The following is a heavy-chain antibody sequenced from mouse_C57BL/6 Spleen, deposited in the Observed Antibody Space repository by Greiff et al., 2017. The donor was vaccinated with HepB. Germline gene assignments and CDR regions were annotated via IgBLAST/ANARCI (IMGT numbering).Heavy chain of an antibody. J-gene: IGHJ2*01. D-gene: IGHD4-1*01. CDR2: ISDGGSYT. V-gene: IGHV5-4*01. Sequence: DVQLQESGGGLVKPGGSLKLSCAASGFTFSSYAMSWVRQTPEKRLEWVATISDGGSYTYYPDNVKGRFTISRDNAKNNLYLQMSHLKSEDTAMYYCARERELTGTYYFDYWGQGTTLTVSS. CDR1: GFTFSSYA. CDR3: ARERELTGTYYFDY.